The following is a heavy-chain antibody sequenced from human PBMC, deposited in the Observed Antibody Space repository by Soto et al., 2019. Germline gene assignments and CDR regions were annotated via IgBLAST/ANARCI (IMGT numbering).Heavy chain of an antibody. J-gene: IGHJ4*02. V-gene: IGHV4-39*01. Sequence: QLQLHESGPGLVKPSETLSLTCAVSGDSMSSSDYYWGWIRQPPGKGLEWIGSIYYSGSTYYNPSLQSRVAISVQTSKHQSSLKLKSVTAADTAIYYCARRTVNIRTFYSGLKTHCFDYWGQGAPVTVSS. CDR2: IYYSGST. D-gene: IGHD6-19*01. CDR3: ARRTVNIRTFYSGLKTHCFDY. CDR1: GDSMSSSDYY.